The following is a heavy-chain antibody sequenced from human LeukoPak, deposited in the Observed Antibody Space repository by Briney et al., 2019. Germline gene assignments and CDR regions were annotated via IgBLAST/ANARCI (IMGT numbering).Heavy chain of an antibody. J-gene: IGHJ4*02. V-gene: IGHV1-18*01. CDR2: ISAYNGNT. CDR3: ARDGSELRYFDRYFDY. Sequence: ASVKVSCRASGYTFTSYGIGWVRQAPGQGLEWMGWISAYNGNTNYAQKLQGRVTMTTDTSTSTAYMELRSLRSDDTAVYYCARDGSELRYFDRYFDYWGQGTLVTVSS. D-gene: IGHD3-9*01. CDR1: GYTFTSYG.